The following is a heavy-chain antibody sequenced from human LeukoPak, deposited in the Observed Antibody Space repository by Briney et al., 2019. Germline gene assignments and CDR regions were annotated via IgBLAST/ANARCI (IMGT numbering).Heavy chain of an antibody. V-gene: IGHV3-30*04. CDR3: AKVVDLDY. Sequence: GGSLRLSCAASGFTFSSYAMHWVRQAPGKGLESVAVISYDGSNKYYADSVKGRFTISRDNSKNTLYLQMNSLRLEDTAMYYCAKVVDLDYWGQGTLVTVSS. J-gene: IGHJ4*02. CDR1: GFTFSSYA. CDR2: ISYDGSNK.